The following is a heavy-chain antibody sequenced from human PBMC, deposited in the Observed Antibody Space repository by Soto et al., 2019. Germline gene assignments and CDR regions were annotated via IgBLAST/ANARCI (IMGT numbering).Heavy chain of an antibody. D-gene: IGHD3-22*01. CDR1: GFTFSSYS. CDR3: AKDGYYDSSGYSDY. V-gene: IGHV3-23*01. CDR2: ISGSGGST. J-gene: IGHJ4*02. Sequence: LXLSCAASGFTFSSYSMSWVRQAPGKGLEWVSVISGSGGSTYYADSVKGRFTISRDNSKNTLYLQMNSLRAEDTAVYYCAKDGYYDSSGYSDYWGQGTLVTVSS.